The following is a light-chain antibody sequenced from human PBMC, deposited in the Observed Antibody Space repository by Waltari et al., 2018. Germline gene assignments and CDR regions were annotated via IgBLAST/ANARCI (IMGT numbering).Light chain of an antibody. CDR2: WAS. CDR3: QQFQSHLRT. J-gene: IGKJ1*01. Sequence: SCLHSSNNKNYFAWYQQKPGQPPKLLIYWASTRKSGVPDRFSGSWSGTDFTLTISSLQAEDVAVYYCQQFQSHLRTFGQGTKVEIK. CDR1: SCLHSSNNKNY. V-gene: IGKV4-1*01.